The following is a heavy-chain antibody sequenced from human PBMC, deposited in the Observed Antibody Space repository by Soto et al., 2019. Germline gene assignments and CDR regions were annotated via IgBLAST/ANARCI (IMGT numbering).Heavy chain of an antibody. CDR1: GGSISSGGYY. CDR3: ARGLGNWGSYFDY. D-gene: IGHD7-27*01. Sequence: PSETLSLTCTVSGGSISSGGYYWNWIRQHPGNGLECIGYMSYSGSTYYNPSLKSRVTISLDPSENQFSLRLTSVTAADTAVYYCARGLGNWGSYFDYWGQGSLVTVSS. V-gene: IGHV4-31*03. J-gene: IGHJ4*02. CDR2: MSYSGST.